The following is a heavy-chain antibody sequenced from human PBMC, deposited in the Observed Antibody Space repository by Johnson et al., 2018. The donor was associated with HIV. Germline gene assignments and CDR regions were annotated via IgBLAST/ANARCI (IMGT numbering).Heavy chain of an antibody. D-gene: IGHD3-16*01. CDR3: ARGLTGEQVDI. Sequence: EVQLVESGGGVVQPGRSLRLSCAASGFTFSSYAMHWVRQAPGKGLEWVANINQDGGEKIYVDSVKGRFTISRDNAENSLYLQMNSLRVDDTAVYYCARGLTGEQVDIWGQGTMVTVS. CDR1: GFTFSSYA. V-gene: IGHV3-7*01. CDR2: INQDGGEK. J-gene: IGHJ3*02.